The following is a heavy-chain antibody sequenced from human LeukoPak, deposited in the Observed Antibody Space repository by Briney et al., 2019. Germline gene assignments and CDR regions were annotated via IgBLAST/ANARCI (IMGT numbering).Heavy chain of an antibody. Sequence: PGGSLRLSCAASGFIFTDYWMNWVRQAPGRGLEWLASVKGDGSATSYVDSVKGRFTISRDNAKNSLYLQMNSLRAEDTAVYYCARWRDYYDSSSLGYWGQGTLVTVSS. CDR3: ARWRDYYDSSSLGY. CDR1: GFIFTDYW. CDR2: VKGDGSAT. J-gene: IGHJ4*02. V-gene: IGHV3-7*01. D-gene: IGHD3-22*01.